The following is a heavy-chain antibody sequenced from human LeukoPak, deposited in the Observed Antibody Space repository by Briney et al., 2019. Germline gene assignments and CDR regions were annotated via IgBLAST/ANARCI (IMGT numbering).Heavy chain of an antibody. CDR3: ARRNASISYGGNAPTGWFDP. CDR2: IIPIFGTA. V-gene: IGHV1-69*01. CDR1: GGTFFSYA. J-gene: IGHJ5*02. D-gene: IGHD4-23*01. Sequence: SVKVSCKASGGTFFSYAISWVRQAPGQGLEWVGGIIPIFGTANYAQKFQGRVTITADESTSTAYMELSSLRSEDTAVYYCARRNASISYGGNAPTGWFDPWGQGTLVTVSS.